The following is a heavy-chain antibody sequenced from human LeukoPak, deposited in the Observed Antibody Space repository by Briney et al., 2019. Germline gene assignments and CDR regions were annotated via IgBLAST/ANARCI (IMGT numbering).Heavy chain of an antibody. J-gene: IGHJ4*02. CDR3: ASLITMVRGVII. D-gene: IGHD3-10*01. CDR2: ISSSSYI. Sequence: PGGSLRLSCAASGFTFGSYSMNWVRRAPGTGLEWVSFISSSSYIYYADSVKGRFTISRDNAKNSLYLQMNSLRAEDTAVYYCASLITMVRGVIIWGQGTLVTVSS. CDR1: GFTFGSYS. V-gene: IGHV3-21*01.